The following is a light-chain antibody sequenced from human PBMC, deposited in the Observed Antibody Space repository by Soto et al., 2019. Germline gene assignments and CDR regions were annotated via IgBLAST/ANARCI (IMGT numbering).Light chain of an antibody. Sequence: EIVMTQSPATLSVSPGERATLSCTASQSVSSNFAWYQQKPGQAPTLLISGVSTRATGIPARFSGSGSGTEFTLTISSLQSEDFAVYYCQQYNTWPKTFGQGTKVEIK. V-gene: IGKV3-15*01. J-gene: IGKJ1*01. CDR1: QSVSSN. CDR3: QQYNTWPKT. CDR2: GVS.